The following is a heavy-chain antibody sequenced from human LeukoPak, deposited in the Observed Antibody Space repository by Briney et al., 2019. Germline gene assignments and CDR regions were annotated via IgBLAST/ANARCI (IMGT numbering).Heavy chain of an antibody. J-gene: IGHJ4*02. Sequence: KSSETLSLTCTVSGGSISSSSYYWGWIRQPPGKGLEWIGSMYYSGSTYYNPSLKSRVTLSVDTSKTQFSLKLSSVTAADTAVYFCAGHPGYYDSSGPKDYWGQGTLVTVSS. CDR2: MYYSGST. D-gene: IGHD3-22*01. V-gene: IGHV4-39*01. CDR1: GGSISSSSYY. CDR3: AGHPGYYDSSGPKDY.